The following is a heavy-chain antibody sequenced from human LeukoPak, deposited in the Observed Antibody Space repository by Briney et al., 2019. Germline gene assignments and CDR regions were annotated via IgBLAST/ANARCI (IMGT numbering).Heavy chain of an antibody. V-gene: IGHV4-59*11. CDR3: ARDRISINALDM. D-gene: IGHD2-21*01. Sequence: SETLSLTCSVSGDSFTGHYLTWIRQPPGNGLEWIGYFSHIGSTNYNPSLKSRVTISVDTSKNQFSLKLTSVTAADTALYYCARDRISINALDMWGQGTMVTVSS. CDR2: FSHIGST. CDR1: GDSFTGHY. J-gene: IGHJ3*02.